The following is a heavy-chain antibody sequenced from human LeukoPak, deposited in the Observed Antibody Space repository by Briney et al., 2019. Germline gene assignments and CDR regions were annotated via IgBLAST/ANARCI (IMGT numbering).Heavy chain of an antibody. CDR1: GGSFSGYY. J-gene: IGHJ6*02. CDR3: ARGLAGLWRWELHYYYGMDV. V-gene: IGHV4-34*01. Sequence: SETLSLTRAVYGGSFSGYYWRWIRQPPGKGLEWIGEINHSGSTNYNPSLKSRVTISVDTSKNQFSLKLSSVTAADTAVYYCARGLAGLWRWELHYYYGMDVWGQGTTVTVSS. D-gene: IGHD1-26*01. CDR2: INHSGST.